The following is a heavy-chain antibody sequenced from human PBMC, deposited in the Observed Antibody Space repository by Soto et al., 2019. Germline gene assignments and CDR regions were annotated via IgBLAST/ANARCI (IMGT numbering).Heavy chain of an antibody. V-gene: IGHV3-30*18. J-gene: IGHJ4*02. D-gene: IGHD1-7*01. CDR3: AKVFLEDNWNYVALDY. CDR1: GFTFSSYG. Sequence: QVQLVESGGGVVQPGRSLRLSCAASGFTFSSYGMHWVRQAPGKGLEWVAVISYDGSNKYYADSVKGRFTISRDNSKNTLYLQMNSLRAEDTAVYYCAKVFLEDNWNYVALDYWGQGTLVTVSS. CDR2: ISYDGSNK.